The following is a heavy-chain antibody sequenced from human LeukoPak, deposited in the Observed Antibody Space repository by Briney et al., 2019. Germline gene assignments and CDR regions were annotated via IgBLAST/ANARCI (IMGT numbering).Heavy chain of an antibody. J-gene: IGHJ5*02. Sequence: ASVKVSCKASGGTFSSYAISWVRQAPGQGLEWMGWISAYNGNTNYAQKLQGRVTMTTDTSTSTAYMELRSLRSDDTAVYYCARATRGYSYGSWGQGTLVTVSS. CDR1: GGTFSSYA. V-gene: IGHV1-18*01. CDR3: ARATRGYSYGS. D-gene: IGHD5-18*01. CDR2: ISAYNGNT.